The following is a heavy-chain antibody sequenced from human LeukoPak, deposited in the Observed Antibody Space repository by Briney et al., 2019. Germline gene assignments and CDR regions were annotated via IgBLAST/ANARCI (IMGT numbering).Heavy chain of an antibody. CDR2: IGYDGTNK. V-gene: IGHV3-30*02. CDR1: GFIFSAYG. J-gene: IGHJ4*02. Sequence: GGSLRLSCAASGFIFSAYGVHWVRQAPGKGLEWVAFIGYDGTNKYCADSVKGRFTISRDNSKNTLSLQMDSLRTEDTAVYYCASRLTWIHPFDYWGQGTLVTVSS. D-gene: IGHD5-18*01. CDR3: ASRLTWIHPFDY.